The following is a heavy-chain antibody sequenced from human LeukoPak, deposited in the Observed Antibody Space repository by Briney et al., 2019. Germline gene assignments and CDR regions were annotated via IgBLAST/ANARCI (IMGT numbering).Heavy chain of an antibody. CDR3: ARDPSRLGTFDY. CDR1: GYTFTGYY. J-gene: IGHJ4*02. V-gene: IGHV1-2*06. Sequence: GASVKVSCKASGYTFTGYYMHWVRQAPGQGLEWMGRINPNSGGTNYAQKFQGRVTVTRDTSISTAYMELSRLRSADTAVYYCARDPSRLGTFDYWGQGTLVTVSS. CDR2: INPNSGGT. D-gene: IGHD7-27*01.